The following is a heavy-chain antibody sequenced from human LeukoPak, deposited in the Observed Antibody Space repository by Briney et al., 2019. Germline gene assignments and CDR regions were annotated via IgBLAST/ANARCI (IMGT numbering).Heavy chain of an antibody. CDR1: GGSISSSSYY. CDR3: ARDLPHADY. Sequence: SETLSLTCTVSGGSISSSSYYWGWIRQPPGKGLEWIGSIYYSGSTYYNPSLKSRVTISVDTSKNQFSLKLSSVTAADTAVYYCARDLPHADYWGQGTLVTVSS. CDR2: IYYSGST. V-gene: IGHV4-39*07. J-gene: IGHJ4*02.